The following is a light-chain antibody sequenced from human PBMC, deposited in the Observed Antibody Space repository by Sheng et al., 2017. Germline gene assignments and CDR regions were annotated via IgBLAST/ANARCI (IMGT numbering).Light chain of an antibody. CDR2: AAS. J-gene: IGKJ4*01. CDR3: QQFRSYPLS. Sequence: IQLTQFPSSLSASVGDRVTITCRASQDIRSYLAWYQQKTRGKTLKLLIYAASTLQSTVPSRFSGSGSGTEFTLTISSLQPEDFATYYCQQFRSYPLSFGGGTRVEV. CDR1: QDIRSY. V-gene: IGKV1-9*01.